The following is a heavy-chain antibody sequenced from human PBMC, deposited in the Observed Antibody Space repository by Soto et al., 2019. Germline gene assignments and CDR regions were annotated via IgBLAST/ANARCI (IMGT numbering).Heavy chain of an antibody. CDR2: IGTSTSTT. CDR1: GFTFSSYS. J-gene: IGHJ4*02. D-gene: IGHD6-19*01. CDR3: ARALQTYTSGPLGF. V-gene: IGHV3-48*01. Sequence: EVQLVESGGGLVQPGGSLRLSCAASGFTFSSYSIHWVRQAPEKGLEWVSYIGTSTSTTYYADSVKGRFTISRDNAKNSLFLQMNSQRAEDTAVYYCARALQTYTSGPLGFWGQGTRVTVSS.